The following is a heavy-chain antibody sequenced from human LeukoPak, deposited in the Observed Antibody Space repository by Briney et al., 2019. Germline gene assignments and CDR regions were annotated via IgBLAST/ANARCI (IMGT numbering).Heavy chain of an antibody. CDR2: INWNGGST. V-gene: IGHV3-20*04. CDR1: GFTFDDYG. CDR3: ARDRRAPYYGFRSGYIDHYYMDV. Sequence: GGSLRLSCAASGFTFDDYGMSWVRQAPGKGLEWVSGINWNGGSTGYADSVKGRFTISRDNAKNSLYLQMNSLRAEDTALYYCARDRRAPYYGFRSGYIDHYYMDVWGQGTPVTASS. J-gene: IGHJ6*03. D-gene: IGHD3-3*01.